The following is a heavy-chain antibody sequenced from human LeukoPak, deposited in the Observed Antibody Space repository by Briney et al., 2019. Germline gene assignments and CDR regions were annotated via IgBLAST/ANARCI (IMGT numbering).Heavy chain of an antibody. CDR1: GGSISGYY. D-gene: IGHD3-22*01. V-gene: IGHV4-59*08. Sequence: PSETLSLTCTVSGGSISGYYWSWIRQPPGKGLEWIGYIYYSGSTNYNPSLKSRVTISVDTSKNQFSLKLSSVTAADTAVYYCARLDSSGYVGDYWGQGTLVTVSS. CDR3: ARLDSSGYVGDY. CDR2: IYYSGST. J-gene: IGHJ4*02.